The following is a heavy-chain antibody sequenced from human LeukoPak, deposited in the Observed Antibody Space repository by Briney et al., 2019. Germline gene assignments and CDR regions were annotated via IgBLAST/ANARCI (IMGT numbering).Heavy chain of an antibody. CDR2: ISAYNGNT. CDR1: GGTFSSYA. D-gene: IGHD4-11*01. J-gene: IGHJ6*02. V-gene: IGHV1-18*01. CDR3: ARDLKTTVTPYYYYYGMNV. Sequence: ASVKVSCNASGGTFSSYAISWVRQAPGQGLEWMGWISAYNGNTNYAQKLQGRVTMTTDTSTSTAYMELRSLRSDDTAVYYCARDLKTTVTPYYYYYGMNVWGQGTTVTVSS.